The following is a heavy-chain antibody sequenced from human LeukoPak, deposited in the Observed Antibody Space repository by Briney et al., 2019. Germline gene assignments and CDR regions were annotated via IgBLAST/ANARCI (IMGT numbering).Heavy chain of an antibody. CDR2: ISVSGGST. CDR3: AKSNYFDSGGYYFFDY. Sequence: GGSLRLSCAASGFTFSKYAMTWVRQAPGKGLEWVSGISVSGGSTNYADSVKGRFTISRDNSKNTLYLQMNSLRAEDTAVYYCAKSNYFDSGGYYFFDYWGQETLVTVSS. J-gene: IGHJ4*02. D-gene: IGHD3-22*01. V-gene: IGHV3-23*01. CDR1: GFTFSKYA.